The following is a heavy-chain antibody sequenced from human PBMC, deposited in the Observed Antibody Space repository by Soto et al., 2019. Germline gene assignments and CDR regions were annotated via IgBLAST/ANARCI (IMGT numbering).Heavy chain of an antibody. CDR3: ARGRYCSGGSCYRDAVYFQH. Sequence: EVQLVESGGGLVQPGGSLRLSCAASGFTFSSYDMHWVRQATGKGLEWVSAIGTAGDTYYPGSVKGRFTISRENAKNSLYLQMNSLRAGDTAVYYCARGRYCSGGSCYRDAVYFQHWGQGTLVTVSS. CDR2: IGTAGDT. D-gene: IGHD2-15*01. V-gene: IGHV3-13*01. CDR1: GFTFSSYD. J-gene: IGHJ1*01.